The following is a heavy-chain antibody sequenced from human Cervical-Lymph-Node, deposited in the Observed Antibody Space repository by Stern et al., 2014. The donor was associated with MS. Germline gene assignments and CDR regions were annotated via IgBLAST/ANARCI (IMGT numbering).Heavy chain of an antibody. V-gene: IGHV4-61*02. D-gene: IGHD5-12*01. CDR2: IYTSGST. CDR1: GGSISSGSYY. Sequence: QMQLQESGPGLVKPSQTLSLTCTVSGGSISSGSYYWSWIRQPAGKGLEWIGRIYTSGSTNYNPSLKRRVTISVDTSKHQFSLRLSSVTAADTAVYYCARDSGLFDYWGQGTLVTVSS. J-gene: IGHJ4*02. CDR3: ARDSGLFDY.